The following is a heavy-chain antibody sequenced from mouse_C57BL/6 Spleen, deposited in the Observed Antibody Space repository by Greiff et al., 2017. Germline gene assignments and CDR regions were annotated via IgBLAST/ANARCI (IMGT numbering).Heavy chain of an antibody. D-gene: IGHD2-4*01. CDR3: ARERVYYDYAWFAY. CDR1: GFYIKNTY. J-gene: IGHJ3*01. V-gene: IGHV14-3*01. Sequence: VQLKQSVAELVRPGASVKLSCTASGFYIKNTYMHWVKQRPEQGLEWIGRIDPANGNTKYAPKFQGKATITADTSSNTAYLQLSSLTSEDTAIYYCARERVYYDYAWFAYWGQGTLVTVSA. CDR2: IDPANGNT.